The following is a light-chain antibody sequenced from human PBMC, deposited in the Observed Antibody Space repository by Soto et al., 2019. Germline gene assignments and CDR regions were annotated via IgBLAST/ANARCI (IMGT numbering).Light chain of an antibody. V-gene: IGKV1-39*01. CDR3: QQSVTIPYT. CDR2: AAS. CDR1: QSISSY. J-gene: IGKJ2*01. Sequence: DIQMTQSPSSLSASVGDRVTITCRASQSISSYLNWYQQKPGKAPKLLIYAASSLQSGVPSRFSGSGPGTDFTLTISSPQPEDFATYYCQQSVTIPYTFGQGTKLEIK.